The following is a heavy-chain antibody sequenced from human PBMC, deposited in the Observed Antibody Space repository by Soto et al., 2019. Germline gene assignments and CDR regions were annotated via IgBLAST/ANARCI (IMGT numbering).Heavy chain of an antibody. V-gene: IGHV4-39*01. CDR2: IYYSGYT. Sequence: SETLSLTCTVSGGPISSSSYYWGWIRQPPGKGLEWIGSIYYSGYTYYNPSLKSRVTISVDTSKDQFSLKLSSVTAVDTAVYYCARSGIAVHWYFDLWGRGTLVTVSS. D-gene: IGHD6-19*01. CDR3: ARSGIAVHWYFDL. J-gene: IGHJ2*01. CDR1: GGPISSSSYY.